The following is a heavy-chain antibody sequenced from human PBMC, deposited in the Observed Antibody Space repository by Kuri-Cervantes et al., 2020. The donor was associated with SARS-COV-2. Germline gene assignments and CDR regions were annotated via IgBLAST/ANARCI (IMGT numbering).Heavy chain of an antibody. CDR3: ARGRGYRLPADPIDY. CDR1: GYTFSSYH. V-gene: IGHV1-46*01. CDR2: IYPSGGST. J-gene: IGHJ4*02. Sequence: ASVKVSCKASGYTFSSYHMHWVRQAPGQGLEWMGIIYPSGGSTSYPQKFQGRVSMTSDASTTTVYMELSSLRSEDTAVYYCARGRGYRLPADPIDYWGQGTLVTVSS. D-gene: IGHD5-18*01.